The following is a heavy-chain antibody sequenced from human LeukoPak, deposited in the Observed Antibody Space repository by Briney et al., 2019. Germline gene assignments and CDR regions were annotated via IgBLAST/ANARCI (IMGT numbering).Heavy chain of an antibody. CDR3: ATRSSPHYYYGMDV. D-gene: IGHD6-6*01. J-gene: IGHJ6*02. CDR1: GYTFTSYG. Sequence: ASVKVSCKASGYTFTSYGISWVRQAPGQGLEWMGWISAYNGNTNYAQKLQGRVTMTTDTSTSTAYMELRSLRSDDTAVYYCATRSSPHYYYGMDVWGQGTTVTVSS. CDR2: ISAYNGNT. V-gene: IGHV1-18*01.